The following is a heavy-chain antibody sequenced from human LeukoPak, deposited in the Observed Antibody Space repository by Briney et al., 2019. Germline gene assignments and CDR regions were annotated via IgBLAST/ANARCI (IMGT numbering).Heavy chain of an antibody. D-gene: IGHD3-22*01. CDR1: GFTFNTYG. V-gene: IGHV3-33*01. Sequence: GGSLRLSCAVSGFTFNTYGMHWVRQAPGKGLEWVAFIWHDGVLKWFADSVKGRFTISRDNAKNTVYLQMNSLRAEDTAVYYCARVLSGSWDWFDPWGQGTLVTVSS. CDR3: ARVLSGSWDWFDP. J-gene: IGHJ5*02. CDR2: IWHDGVLK.